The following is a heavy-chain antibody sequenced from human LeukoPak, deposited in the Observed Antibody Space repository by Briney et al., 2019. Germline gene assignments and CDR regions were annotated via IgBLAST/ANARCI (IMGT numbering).Heavy chain of an antibody. CDR1: GGSISSYY. CDR2: IYTSGST. V-gene: IGHV4-4*09. J-gene: IGHJ6*03. D-gene: IGHD6-13*01. CDR3: ARQGYSSRYYYYYYYMDV. Sequence: PSETLSLTCTVSGGSISSYYWSWIRQPPGKGLEWIGYIYTSGSTNYNPSLKSRATISVDTSKNQFSLKLSSLTAADTAVYYCARQGYSSRYYYYYYYMDVWGKGTTVTVSS.